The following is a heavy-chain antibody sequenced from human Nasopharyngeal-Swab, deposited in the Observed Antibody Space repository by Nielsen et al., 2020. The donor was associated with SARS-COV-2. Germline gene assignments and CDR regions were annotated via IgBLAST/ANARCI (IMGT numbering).Heavy chain of an antibody. J-gene: IGHJ4*02. V-gene: IGHV3-74*01. CDR3: ARGGMGAVDY. CDR1: GFTFRSHW. D-gene: IGHD1-26*01. Sequence: GESLKISCAASGFTFRSHWMHWVRQAPGRGLEWVSYISTDGSHTTSADTVKGRFTISRDDAKNMLYLQMNSLRAEDTAVYYCARGGMGAVDYWGQGTLVTVSS. CDR2: ISTDGSHT.